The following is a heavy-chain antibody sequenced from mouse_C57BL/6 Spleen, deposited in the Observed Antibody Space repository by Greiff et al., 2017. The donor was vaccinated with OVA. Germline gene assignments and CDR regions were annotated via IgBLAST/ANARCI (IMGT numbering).Heavy chain of an antibody. CDR1: GYTFTSYW. V-gene: IGHV1-53*01. Sequence: QVQLQQSGTELVKPGASVKLSCKASGYTFTSYWMHWVKQRPGQGLEWIGNSNPSNGGTNYNEKFKSKATLTVDKSSSTAYMQLSSLTSEDSAVYYCARGDYGYDAGYAMDYWGQGTSVTVSS. D-gene: IGHD2-2*01. J-gene: IGHJ4*01. CDR2: SNPSNGGT. CDR3: ARGDYGYDAGYAMDY.